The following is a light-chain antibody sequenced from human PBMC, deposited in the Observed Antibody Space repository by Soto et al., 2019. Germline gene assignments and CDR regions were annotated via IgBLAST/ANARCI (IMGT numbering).Light chain of an antibody. J-gene: IGLJ3*02. CDR1: SGSVSANYY. V-gene: IGLV8-61*01. Sequence: QTVVTQEASLSVSPGTTVTLTCGLSSGSVSANYYPSWYQQTPGQAPRTPIYNTNTRSSGVPDRFSGSFLGNKAALTITGAQADDESDYYCVLYMGSGIWVFGGGTKLTVL. CDR2: NTN. CDR3: VLYMGSGIWV.